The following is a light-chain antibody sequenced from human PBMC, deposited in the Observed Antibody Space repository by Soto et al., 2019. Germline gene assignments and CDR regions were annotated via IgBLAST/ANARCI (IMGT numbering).Light chain of an antibody. CDR1: SSNIGSNT. V-gene: IGLV1-44*01. Sequence: QAVVTQPPSASGTPGQRVTISCSGSSSNIGSNTVNWYHQLPGTAPKLLIYSNNQRPSGVPDRFSGSKSGTSASLAISGLQSEDEADYFCAAWDDSLNGRYVFGTGTKVTVL. J-gene: IGLJ1*01. CDR2: SNN. CDR3: AAWDDSLNGRYV.